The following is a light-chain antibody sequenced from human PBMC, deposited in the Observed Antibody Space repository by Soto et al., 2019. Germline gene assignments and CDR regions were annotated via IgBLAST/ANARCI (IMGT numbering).Light chain of an antibody. V-gene: IGKV3-11*01. J-gene: IGKJ5*01. CDR1: QSVKTF. CDR3: QQRSNWPTIT. CDR2: DAS. Sequence: EIFLTQCPATLSLSPGERATLSWGASQSVKTFLVWYQQRPRQAPRLLIHDASHRAAGIPARFSGSGFATDFSLPISSLETEDAAVYYCQQRSNWPTITFGQGTRLEIK.